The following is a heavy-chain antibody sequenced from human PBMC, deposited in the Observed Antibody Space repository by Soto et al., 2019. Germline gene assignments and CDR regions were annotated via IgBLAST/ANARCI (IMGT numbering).Heavy chain of an antibody. CDR2: IYYSGST. J-gene: IGHJ4*02. CDR1: GGSISSYY. Sequence: SETLSLTCTVSGGSISSYYWSWIRQPPGKGLEWNGYIYYSGSTNYNPSLKSRVTISVDTSKNQFSLKLSSVTAADTAVYYCARDDFWSGYGLDYWGQGTLVTVSS. CDR3: ARDDFWSGYGLDY. V-gene: IGHV4-59*01. D-gene: IGHD3-3*01.